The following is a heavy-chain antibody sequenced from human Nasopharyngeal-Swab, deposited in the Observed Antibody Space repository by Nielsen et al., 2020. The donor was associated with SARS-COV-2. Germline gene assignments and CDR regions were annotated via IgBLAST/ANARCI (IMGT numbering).Heavy chain of an antibody. J-gene: IGHJ5*02. CDR1: GFTVSSNY. CDR3: ARAGITGTPWGLFDP. Sequence: GESLKISCAASGFTVSSNYMSWVRQAPGKGLEWVSVIYSGGSTYYAAPVKGRFTISRDNSKNTLYLQMNSLRAEDTAVYYCARAGITGTPWGLFDPWGQGTLVTVSS. V-gene: IGHV3-53*01. D-gene: IGHD1-7*01. CDR2: IYSGGST.